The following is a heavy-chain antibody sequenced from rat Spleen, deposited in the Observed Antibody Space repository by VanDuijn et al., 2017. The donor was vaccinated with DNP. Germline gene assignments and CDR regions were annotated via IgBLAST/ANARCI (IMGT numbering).Heavy chain of an antibody. CDR2: ISYSGIT. J-gene: IGHJ2*01. CDR3: AKGPNYGGWNDYFDY. D-gene: IGHD1-11*01. V-gene: IGHV3-1*01. Sequence: EVQLQESGPGLVKPSQSLSLTCSVTGYSITSNYWGWIRKFPGNKMEWMAYISYSGITGFNPSLKSRISITRDKSKNQFFLQLNSVTTEVTAIYYCAKGPNYGGWNDYFDYWGQGVMVTVSS. CDR1: GYSITSNY.